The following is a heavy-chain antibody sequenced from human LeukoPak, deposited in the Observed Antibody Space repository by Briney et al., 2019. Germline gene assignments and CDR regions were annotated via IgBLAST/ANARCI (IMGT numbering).Heavy chain of an antibody. D-gene: IGHD1-7*01. CDR2: IRSKGYGGTT. Sequence: GGSLRLSCTASGFSFGDYAMSWVRRAPGKGLEWVGFIRSKGYGGTTEYAASVKGRFTISRDYSKSIAYLQLNSLKTEDTAVYYCTRAGGTVELYWGQGTLVTVSS. CDR3: TRAGGTVELY. J-gene: IGHJ4*02. CDR1: GFSFGDYA. V-gene: IGHV3-49*04.